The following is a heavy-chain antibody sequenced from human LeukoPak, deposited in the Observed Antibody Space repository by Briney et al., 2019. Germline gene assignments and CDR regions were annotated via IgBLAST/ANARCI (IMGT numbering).Heavy chain of an antibody. CDR2: ISSTSNYI. J-gene: IGHJ4*02. CDR3: ARGRIYGDKSGTYYFDY. CDR1: GFTFTSYS. D-gene: IGHD4/OR15-4a*01. Sequence: GGSLGLSCAASGFTFTSYSMNWVRQGPGKGLEWVSSISSTSNYIYHADSVKGRFTISRDNAKNSLYLQMNSLRAEDTAVYYCARGRIYGDKSGTYYFDYWGQGTLVTVSS. V-gene: IGHV3-21*01.